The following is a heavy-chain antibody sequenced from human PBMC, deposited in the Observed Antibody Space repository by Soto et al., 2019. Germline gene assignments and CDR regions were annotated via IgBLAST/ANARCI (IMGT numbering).Heavy chain of an antibody. CDR1: GGTFSRYA. J-gene: IGHJ4*02. CDR2: SIPNFGTV. Sequence: QVQLVQSGAEVKKPGSSVKVSCKASGGTFSRYAISWVRQAPGQGLEWMGGSIPNFGTVNYSQKFQGRVTIIADESTSTAYMELSSLRAEDTAVYYCARGSCGCDCPLDYWGQGTLVTVSS. D-gene: IGHD2-21*02. CDR3: ARGSCGCDCPLDY. V-gene: IGHV1-69*01.